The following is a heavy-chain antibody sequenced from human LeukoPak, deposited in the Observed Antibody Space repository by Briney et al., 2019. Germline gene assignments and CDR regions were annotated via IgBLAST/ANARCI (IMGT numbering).Heavy chain of an antibody. CDR1: GFTFSSYG. CDR3: AIIAAAGDLDY. CDR2: ISYDGSNK. V-gene: IGHV3-30*03. D-gene: IGHD6-13*01. J-gene: IGHJ4*02. Sequence: GGSLRLSCAASGFTFSSYGMHWVRQAPGKGLEWVAAISYDGSNKYYADSVKGRFTISRDNSKNTLYLQMNSLRAEDTAVYYCAIIAAAGDLDYWGQGTLVTVSS.